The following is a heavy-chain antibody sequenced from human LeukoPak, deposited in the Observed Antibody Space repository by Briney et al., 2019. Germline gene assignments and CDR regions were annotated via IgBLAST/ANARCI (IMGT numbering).Heavy chain of an antibody. D-gene: IGHD1-26*01. J-gene: IGHJ4*02. V-gene: IGHV4-59*01. CDR3: ASLVIVGARTSDY. CDR1: GGSISSYY. CDR2: IYYSGST. Sequence: SETLSLTCTVSGGSISSYYWSWIRQPPGKGLEWIGFIYYSGSTNYNPSLKSRVTISVDTSKNQFFLNLRSVTAADTAVYYCASLVIVGARTSDYWGQGTLVTVSS.